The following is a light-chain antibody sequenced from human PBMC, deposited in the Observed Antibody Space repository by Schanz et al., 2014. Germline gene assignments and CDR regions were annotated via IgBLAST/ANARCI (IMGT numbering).Light chain of an antibody. Sequence: EIVMTQSPATLSVSPGEGATLSCRGSQSVGSSLAWYQQKPGQAPRLLIYGASSRATGIPDRFSGSGSGTDFTLTISRLEPEDFAVYYCQQYGSSPRTFGQGTRLEIK. J-gene: IGKJ5*01. CDR3: QQYGSSPRT. V-gene: IGKV3-20*01. CDR1: QSVGSS. CDR2: GAS.